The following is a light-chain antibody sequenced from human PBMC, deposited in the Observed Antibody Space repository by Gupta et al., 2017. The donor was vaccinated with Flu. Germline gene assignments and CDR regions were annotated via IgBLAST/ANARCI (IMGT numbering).Light chain of an antibody. CDR3: QQYKSYPWT. J-gene: IGKJ2*02. CDR1: QSLSSW. V-gene: IGKV1-5*03. CDR2: KAS. Sequence: TLSASVGDRVTITCRASQSLSSWLAWYQQKPGKAPNLLIYKASSLESGVPSRFSGSGSGTEFTLTISSLQPDDFATYYCQQYKSYPWTFGQGTKLEIK.